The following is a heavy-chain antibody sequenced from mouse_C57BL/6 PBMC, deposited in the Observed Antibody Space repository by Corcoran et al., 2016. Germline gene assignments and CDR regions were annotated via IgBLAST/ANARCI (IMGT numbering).Heavy chain of an antibody. D-gene: IGHD1-1*01. CDR1: GYTFTDYY. CDR3: ARRGNGSSNRYFDV. CDR2: INPYTGGT. Sequence: EVQLQQSGPVLVKPGASVKMSCKASGYTFTDYYMNWVKQSHGKSLEWIGVINPYTGGTSYNQKFKGKATLTVDKSSSTAYMELNSLTSEDSAVYYGARRGNGSSNRYFDVWGTGTTVTVSS. V-gene: IGHV1-19*01. J-gene: IGHJ1*03.